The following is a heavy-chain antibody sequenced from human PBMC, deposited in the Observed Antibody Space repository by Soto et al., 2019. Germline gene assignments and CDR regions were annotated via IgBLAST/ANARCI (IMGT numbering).Heavy chain of an antibody. J-gene: IGHJ4*02. D-gene: IGHD3-16*01. CDR1: GFTFNGAW. V-gene: IGHV3-15*07. CDR3: AADLPDWGAYAFDY. CDR2: VKSKVDGETI. Sequence: EVQLVESGGGLVEPGGSLRLSCAASGFTFNGAWMNWVRQGPGKGLEWVGHVKSKVDGETIDYAAPVKGRFTISRDDSRNTVYLQMNSLSTEDTAMYYCAADLPDWGAYAFDYWGQGALVTVSS.